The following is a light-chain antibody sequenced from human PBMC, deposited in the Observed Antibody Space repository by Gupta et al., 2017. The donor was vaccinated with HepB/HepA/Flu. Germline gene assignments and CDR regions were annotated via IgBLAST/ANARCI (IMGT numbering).Light chain of an antibody. Sequence: IVMTQSPATLSVSPGERATLSCRASQTVNSNLAWYQQKPGQAPRLLIYGASTRATGIPARFSGSGSGTEFTLTISRLQSEDFAVYYCQQYKNWPLAFAGGTNVRIK. CDR3: QQYKNWPLA. V-gene: IGKV3-15*01. J-gene: IGKJ4*01. CDR1: QTVNSN. CDR2: GAS.